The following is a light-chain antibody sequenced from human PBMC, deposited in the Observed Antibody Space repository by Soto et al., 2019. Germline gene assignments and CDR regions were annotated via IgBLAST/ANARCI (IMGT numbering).Light chain of an antibody. CDR1: QSVSGNS. CDR2: GAS. J-gene: IGKJ5*01. V-gene: IGKV3-20*01. Sequence: ETVWTQSPGTLSLSPGERAPLSCRASQSVSGNSLAWYQQKPGQAPRFLIYGASTRANGIPDRFSGSGSGTDFTLSISRLEPEDFAGYYYQQYGRSPSITFGQGTRLEI. CDR3: QQYGRSPSIT.